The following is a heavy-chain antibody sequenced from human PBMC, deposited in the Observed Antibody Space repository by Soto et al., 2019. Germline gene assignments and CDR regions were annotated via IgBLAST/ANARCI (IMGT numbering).Heavy chain of an antibody. Sequence: EVQLLESGGGLVQPGGSLRLSCAASGFAFSSYAMTWVRQAPGKGLEWVSSISNSGGTTFYADSVKGRFTFSRVNSKNTLYLQMNSLRAEDSALYYCAKELSYNSGRPFDYWGQGTLVTVSS. CDR1: GFAFSSYA. CDR3: AKELSYNSGRPFDY. D-gene: IGHD3-10*01. V-gene: IGHV3-23*01. CDR2: ISNSGGTT. J-gene: IGHJ4*02.